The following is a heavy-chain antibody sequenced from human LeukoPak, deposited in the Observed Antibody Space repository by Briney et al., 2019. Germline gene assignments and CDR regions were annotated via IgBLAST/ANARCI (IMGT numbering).Heavy chain of an antibody. CDR3: ARGITVVYYFDF. Sequence: SETLSLTCAVDGGSFSGYYWSWFRQPPGKGLEWIGEIHYTGATNYSPSLKGRVTISPGTSNNQVSLRMKSVTAADTAVYYCARGITVVYYFDFWGRGTLVTVSS. D-gene: IGHD1-20*01. CDR2: IHYTGAT. V-gene: IGHV4-34*01. CDR1: GGSFSGYY. J-gene: IGHJ2*01.